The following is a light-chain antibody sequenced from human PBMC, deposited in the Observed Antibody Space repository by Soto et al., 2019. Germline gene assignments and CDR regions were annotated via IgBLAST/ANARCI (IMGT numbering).Light chain of an antibody. Sequence: VLKQTPVTLSLSPGERATLSCRASQSFRGLLAWYQQKPGQAPRLLIYDAYNRATGIPPRFSGSGSGTDFTLTISSLEPEDSAVYYCQQRHMWPIPFGQGTRVEIK. CDR2: DAY. CDR1: QSFRGL. CDR3: QQRHMWPIP. J-gene: IGKJ5*01. V-gene: IGKV3-11*01.